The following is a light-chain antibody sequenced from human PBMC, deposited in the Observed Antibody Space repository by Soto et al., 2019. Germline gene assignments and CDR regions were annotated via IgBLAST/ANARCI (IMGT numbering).Light chain of an antibody. CDR2: DVS. CDR3: SSYTSSSTLV. V-gene: IGLV2-14*03. CDR1: SSDVGDYNY. J-gene: IGLJ2*01. Sequence: QSALTQPASVSGSPGQSITISCTGTSSDVGDYNYVSWYQQHPGKAPQLMIYDVSNRPSGVSNRFSGSKSGNTASLTISGLQAEDDADYYCSSYTSSSTLVFGGGTQLTVL.